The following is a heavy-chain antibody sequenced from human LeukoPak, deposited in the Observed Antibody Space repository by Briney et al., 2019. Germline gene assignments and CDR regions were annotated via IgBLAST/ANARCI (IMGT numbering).Heavy chain of an antibody. CDR1: GFTLSGYW. CDR3: VRECRQQFVLEY. CDR2: INYDGGEK. V-gene: IGHV3-7*05. J-gene: IGHJ4*02. D-gene: IGHD6-6*01. Sequence: GGSLRLSCAASGFTLSGYWMSWVRQAPGKGLEWVANINYDGGEKYYVGSVKGRFTISRDNDKDSVYLQMNRLTVEDTAVYYCVRECRQQFVLEYWGQGTLITVSS.